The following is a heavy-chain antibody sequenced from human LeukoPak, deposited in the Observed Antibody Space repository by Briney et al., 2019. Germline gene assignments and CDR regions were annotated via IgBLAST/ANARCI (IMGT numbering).Heavy chain of an antibody. CDR2: IIPIFGTA. D-gene: IGHD3-22*01. V-gene: IGHV1-69*13. CDR3: ARVYLKRDYYDSSAYFSFDY. J-gene: IGHJ4*02. Sequence: SVKVSCTASGGTFSRYAISWVRQAPGQGLEWMGGIIPIFGTANYAQKFQGRITITADDSTSTAYMELSSLRSEDTAVYYCARVYLKRDYYDSSAYFSFDYWGQGTLVTVSS. CDR1: GGTFSRYA.